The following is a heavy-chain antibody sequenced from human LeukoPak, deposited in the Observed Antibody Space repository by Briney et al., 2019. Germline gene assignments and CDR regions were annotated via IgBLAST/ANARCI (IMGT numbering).Heavy chain of an antibody. Sequence: GGSLRLSCAASGFTFSSYGMTWVRQAPGKGLEWVSYISSSSSTIYYADSVKGRFTISRDNAKNSLYLQMNSLRAEDTAVYYCARDRRSSSPGDFDYWGQGTLVTVSS. CDR2: ISSSSSTI. V-gene: IGHV3-48*01. D-gene: IGHD6-13*01. CDR3: ARDRRSSSPGDFDY. CDR1: GFTFSSYG. J-gene: IGHJ4*02.